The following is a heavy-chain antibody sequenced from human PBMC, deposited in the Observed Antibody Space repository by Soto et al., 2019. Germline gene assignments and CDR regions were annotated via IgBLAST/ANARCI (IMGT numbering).Heavy chain of an antibody. CDR3: AREEHYYDSSGFDY. J-gene: IGHJ4*02. V-gene: IGHV1-2*04. D-gene: IGHD3-22*01. CDR1: GYTFTGYY. CDR2: INPNSGGT. Sequence: GASXKVSCKASGYTFTGYYMHCVRQSPGQGLEWMGWINPNSGGTNYAQKFQGWVTMTRDTSISTAYMELSRLRYDDTAVYYCAREEHYYDSSGFDYWGQGTLVTVSS.